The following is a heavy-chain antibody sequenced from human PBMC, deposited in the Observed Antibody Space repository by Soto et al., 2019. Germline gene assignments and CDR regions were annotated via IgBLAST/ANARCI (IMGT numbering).Heavy chain of an antibody. CDR2: IHYSGTT. Sequence: QVGLQETGPGLVKPSQTLSLTCAVSGDSISGSDFYWDWIRQSQGKGLEWIGYIHYSGTTYYNPSMKSLVTYTVDTSNNQFSLSLTSVTAAETAAYYFAREGATGTGSLDVWG. CDR1: GDSISGSDFY. J-gene: IGHJ3*01. V-gene: IGHV4-30-4*01. CDR3: AREGATGTGSLDV. D-gene: IGHD1-1*01.